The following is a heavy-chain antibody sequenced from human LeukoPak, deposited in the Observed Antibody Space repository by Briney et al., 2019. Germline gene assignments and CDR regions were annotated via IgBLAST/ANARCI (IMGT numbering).Heavy chain of an antibody. D-gene: IGHD6-13*01. V-gene: IGHV3-30-3*01. CDR1: GFTFSSYA. J-gene: IGHJ4*02. CDR2: ISYDGSNK. CDR3: AKDPTKAGVLYYFDY. Sequence: GGSLRLSCAASGFTFSSYAMHWVRQAPGKGLEWVAVISYDGSNKYYADSVKGRFTISRDNPKNTLYLQVNSLRAEDTAVYYCAKDPTKAGVLYYFDYWGQGTLVTVSS.